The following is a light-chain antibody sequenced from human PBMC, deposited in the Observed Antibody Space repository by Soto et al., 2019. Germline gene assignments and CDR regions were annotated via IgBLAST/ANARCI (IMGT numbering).Light chain of an antibody. J-gene: IGKJ4*01. CDR3: QQRSIWPPV. CDR1: QSVGTY. V-gene: IGKV3-11*01. Sequence: EIVMTQSPATLSLSPGERATLSCRASQSVGTYLAWYQQKPGQAPRLLIYDSSKRATDIPARFGGSGSGTDFTLTISSLEPEDFAVYYCQQRSIWPPVFGGGTKVEIK. CDR2: DSS.